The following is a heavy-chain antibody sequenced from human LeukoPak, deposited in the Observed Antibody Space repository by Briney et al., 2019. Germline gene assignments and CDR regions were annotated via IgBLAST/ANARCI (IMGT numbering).Heavy chain of an antibody. CDR2: IYPGDSDT. Sequence: GRSLRLSCKGSGHIFTSYWIGWVRQMPGKGREWMGIIYPGDSDTRYSQSFQGQLNNPAQKSISTAYLQWSSMKASDTAMYYCARPQFYGSGSSVTDYWGQGTLVTVSS. CDR1: GHIFTSYW. D-gene: IGHD3-10*01. V-gene: IGHV5-51*01. J-gene: IGHJ4*02. CDR3: ARPQFYGSGSSVTDY.